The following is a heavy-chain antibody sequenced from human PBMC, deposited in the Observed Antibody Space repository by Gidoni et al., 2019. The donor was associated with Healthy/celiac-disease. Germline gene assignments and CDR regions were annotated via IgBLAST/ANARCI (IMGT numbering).Heavy chain of an antibody. CDR2: IIPIFGTA. CDR3: ARQGDGSGRKNWFDP. Sequence: QLQLVQSGAEVKQPGSSVKVSCKASVGPFSSYAISWVRQAPGQGLEWMGGIIPIFGTANYAQKFQGRVTITADESTSTAYMELSSLRSEDTAVYYCARQGDGSGRKNWFDPWGQGTLVTVSS. J-gene: IGHJ5*02. V-gene: IGHV1-69*01. D-gene: IGHD3-10*01. CDR1: VGPFSSYA.